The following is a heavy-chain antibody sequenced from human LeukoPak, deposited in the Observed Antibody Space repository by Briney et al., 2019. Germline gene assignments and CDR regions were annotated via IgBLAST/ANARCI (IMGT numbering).Heavy chain of an antibody. CDR3: ARRGYHYDSGGGSHTFNI. CDR1: GCSINSDY. D-gene: IGHD3-22*01. V-gene: IGHV4-59*08. CDR2: MYYTGST. Sequence: SETLSLTCTVSGCSINSDYWSWIRQPPGKGLEWIGYMYYTGSTNYNPSLKSRVIMSVDTSKKKFSLRLSSVTAADTAVYYCARRGYHYDSGGGSHTFNIWGQGTMVTVSS. J-gene: IGHJ3*02.